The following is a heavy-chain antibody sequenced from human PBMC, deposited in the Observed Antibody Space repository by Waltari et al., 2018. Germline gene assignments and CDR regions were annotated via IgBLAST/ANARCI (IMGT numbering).Heavy chain of an antibody. CDR2: INHSGST. D-gene: IGHD6-6*01. J-gene: IGHJ5*02. Sequence: QVQLQQWGAGLLKPSETLSLTCAVYGGSFSGYYWSCIRQPPGKGLEWIGEINHSGSTNYNPSLKSRVTISVDTSKNQFSLKLSSVTAADTAVYYCAQMYSSSSKFDPWGQGTLVTVSS. CDR3: AQMYSSSSKFDP. V-gene: IGHV4-34*01. CDR1: GGSFSGYY.